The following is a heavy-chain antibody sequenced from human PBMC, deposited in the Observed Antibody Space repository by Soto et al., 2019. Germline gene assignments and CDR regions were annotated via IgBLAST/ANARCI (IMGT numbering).Heavy chain of an antibody. J-gene: IGHJ6*02. CDR1: GFTFSSHA. CDR3: ATRITMVRGPYYYYGLDV. CDR2: ISSTSSTK. Sequence: PGGSLRLSCAASGFTFSSHAMNWVRQAPGKGLEWVSFISSTSSTKNYADSVKGRFTISRDNAKNSLYLQMSSLRDEDTAVYYCATRITMVRGPYYYYGLDVWGQGNTVNVSS. D-gene: IGHD3-10*01. V-gene: IGHV3-48*02.